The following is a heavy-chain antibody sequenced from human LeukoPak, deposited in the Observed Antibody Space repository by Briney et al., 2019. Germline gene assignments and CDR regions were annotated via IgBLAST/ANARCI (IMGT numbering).Heavy chain of an antibody. V-gene: IGHV4-39*01. Sequence: WIRQAPGKGLEWIGSVYYSGSTYYNPSLKSRVTISGDTSRNQFSLKLSSVTAADTAVYYCARRRSGYFDYWGQGTLVTVSS. J-gene: IGHJ4*02. CDR2: VYYSGST. D-gene: IGHD5-24*01. CDR3: ARRRSGYFDY.